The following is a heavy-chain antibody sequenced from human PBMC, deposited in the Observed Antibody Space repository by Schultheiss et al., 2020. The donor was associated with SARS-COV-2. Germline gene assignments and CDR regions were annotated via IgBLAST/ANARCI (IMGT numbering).Heavy chain of an antibody. J-gene: IGHJ4*02. CDR3: AGGFSYGHFDF. CDR1: GFTFSNAW. D-gene: IGHD5-18*01. CDR2: ISGSGGST. V-gene: IGHV3-23*01. Sequence: GGSLRLSCTVSGFTFSNAWMIWVRQAPGKGLEWVSAISGSGGSTYYADSVKGRFIISRDESKNTLFLQMNSLRAEDTAVYYCAGGFSYGHFDFWGQGTLVTVSS.